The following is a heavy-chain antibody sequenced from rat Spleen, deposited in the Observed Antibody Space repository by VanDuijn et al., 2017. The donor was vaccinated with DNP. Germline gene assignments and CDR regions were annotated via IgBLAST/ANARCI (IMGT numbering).Heavy chain of an antibody. D-gene: IGHD1-4*01. CDR2: ISSDDRSI. J-gene: IGHJ2*01. CDR1: GFTFSDYN. V-gene: IGHV5-7*01. Sequence: EVQLVESGGGLVQPGRSLKLSCIASGFTFSDYNMAWVRPAPKKGLEWVATISSDDRSIYYRDSVKGRFTISRDNAKNTLYLQMDSLRSEDTATYYCASRPSPTRGPFDYWGPGVMVTVSS. CDR3: ASRPSPTRGPFDY.